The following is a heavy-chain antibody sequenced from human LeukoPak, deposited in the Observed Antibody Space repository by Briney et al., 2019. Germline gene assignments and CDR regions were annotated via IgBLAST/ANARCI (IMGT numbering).Heavy chain of an antibody. J-gene: IGHJ4*02. CDR1: GFTFSNYA. V-gene: IGHV3-11*03. D-gene: IGHD1-26*01. CDR2: ISSSNTYT. CDR3: ARSRSYYPADY. Sequence: GGSLRLSCAATGFTFSNYAMIWIRQAPGKGLEWVSYISSSNTYTNYAGSVKGRFTISRDDAKNSLYLQMNSLRAEDTAVYYCARSRSYYPADYWGQGTPVTVSS.